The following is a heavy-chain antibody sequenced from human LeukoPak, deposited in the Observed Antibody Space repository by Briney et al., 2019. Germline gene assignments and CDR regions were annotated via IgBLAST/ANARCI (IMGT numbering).Heavy chain of an antibody. J-gene: IGHJ5*02. CDR1: GFTFSSYG. D-gene: IGHD5-18*01. V-gene: IGHV3-30*18. CDR3: AKGGFSFGYADH. Sequence: PGGSLRLSCAAPGFTFSSYGMHWVRQAPGKGLEWVAVISYDGSNKYYADSVKGRFTISRDNSKNTLYLQMNSLRAEDTAVYFCAKGGFSFGYADHWGQGTLVTVSS. CDR2: ISYDGSNK.